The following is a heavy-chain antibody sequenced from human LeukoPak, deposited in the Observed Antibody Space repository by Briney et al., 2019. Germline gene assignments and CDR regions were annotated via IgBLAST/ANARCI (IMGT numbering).Heavy chain of an antibody. V-gene: IGHV3-21*01. CDR3: ARVPDVYSYGYLSSDY. J-gene: IGHJ4*02. CDR2: ISSSSSYI. Sequence: PGGSLRLSCAASGFTFSSYGMSWVRQAPGKGLEWVSSISSSSSYIYYADSVKGRFTISRDNAKNSLYLQMNSLRAEDTAVYYCARVPDVYSYGYLSSDYWGQGTLVTVSS. D-gene: IGHD5-18*01. CDR1: GFTFSSYG.